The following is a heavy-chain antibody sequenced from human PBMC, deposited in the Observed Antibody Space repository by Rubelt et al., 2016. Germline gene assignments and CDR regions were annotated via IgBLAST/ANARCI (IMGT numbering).Heavy chain of an antibody. V-gene: IGHV4-38-2*01. D-gene: IGHD4/OR15-4a*01. CDR3: ARQGDHTNYHYLDY. J-gene: IGHJ4*02. Sequence: QVQLVESGGGLVKPGGSLRLSCVASGFTFGDYYMSWIRQPPGKGLEWIGSIYYSGSTYYNPSLKSRVTMSVDTSKNQFSLKLSSVTAADTAVYYCARQGDHTNYHYLDYWGQGTLVTVSS. CDR2: IYYSGST. CDR1: GFTFGDYY.